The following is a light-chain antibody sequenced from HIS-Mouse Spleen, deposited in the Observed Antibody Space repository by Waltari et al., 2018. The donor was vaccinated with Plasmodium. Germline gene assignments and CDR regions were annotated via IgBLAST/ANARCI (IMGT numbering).Light chain of an antibody. V-gene: IGLV3-10*01. CDR2: EDS. CDR1: ALPKTY. Sequence: SYELTQPPSVSVSPGQTARITCSGDALPKTYAYWSQQKSGQAPVLVIYEDSQRPSGIPERFSGSSSGTMATLTISGAQVEDEADYYCYSTDSSGNHRVFGGGTKLTVL. CDR3: YSTDSSGNHRV. J-gene: IGLJ3*02.